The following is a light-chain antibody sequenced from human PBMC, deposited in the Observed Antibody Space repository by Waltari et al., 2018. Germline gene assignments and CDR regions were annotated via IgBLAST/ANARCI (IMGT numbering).Light chain of an antibody. Sequence: SYELTQPPSVSVSPGQTARTTCSGEPLPKKYAYWYQQKSGQAPVRVIYEDNKRPPGIPERFSGSISGTMATLTISGAQVEDEADYYCFSTDSSTKGVFGAGTKVTVL. V-gene: IGLV3-10*01. J-gene: IGLJ1*01. CDR3: FSTDSSTKGV. CDR2: EDN. CDR1: PLPKKY.